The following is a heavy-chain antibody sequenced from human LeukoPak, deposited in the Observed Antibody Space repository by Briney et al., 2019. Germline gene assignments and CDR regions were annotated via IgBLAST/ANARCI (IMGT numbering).Heavy chain of an antibody. J-gene: IGHJ4*02. CDR1: GYTFSSNY. CDR3: ARMGMDAAMITNFFDY. Sequence: ASVKVSCKASGYTFSSNYMHWVRQAPGQGLEWMGAIHPSGGSTRYAQKFQGRVTMTKDTSMSTAYMELSSLRSEDTAIYYCARMGMDAAMITNFFDYWGQGTLITVSS. CDR2: IHPSGGST. D-gene: IGHD5-18*01. V-gene: IGHV1-46*01.